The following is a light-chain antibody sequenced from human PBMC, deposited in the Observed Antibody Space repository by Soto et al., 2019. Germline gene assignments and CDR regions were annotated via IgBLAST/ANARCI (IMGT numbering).Light chain of an antibody. CDR3: VLYMGSGSVV. CDR2: GTS. V-gene: IGLV8-61*01. CDR1: SGSVSTNHY. J-gene: IGLJ2*01. Sequence: QAVVTQEPSFSVSPGGTVTLTCGLTSGSVSTNHYSTWYQQTPGQTPRTLIYGTSTRSSGVPDRFSGSILGNKAALTITRAQADDESDYYCVLYMGSGSVVFGGGTKLTVL.